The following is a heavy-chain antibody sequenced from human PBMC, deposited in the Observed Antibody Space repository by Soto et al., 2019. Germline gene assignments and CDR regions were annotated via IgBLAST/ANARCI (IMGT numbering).Heavy chain of an antibody. V-gene: IGHV4-59*01. CDR2: IYYSGST. D-gene: IGHD3-10*01. CDR1: GGSISSYY. J-gene: IGHJ5*02. Sequence: ETLSLTCTVSGGSISSYYWSWIRQPPGKGLEWIGYIYYSGSTNYNPSLKSRVTISVDTSKNQFSLKLSSVTAADTAVYYCARGRALWFGELPWFDPWGQGTLVTVSS. CDR3: ARGRALWFGELPWFDP.